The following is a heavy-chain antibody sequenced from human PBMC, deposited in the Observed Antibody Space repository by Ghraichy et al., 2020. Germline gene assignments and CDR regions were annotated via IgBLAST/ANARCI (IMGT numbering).Heavy chain of an antibody. V-gene: IGHV1-69*04. CDR3: ARDWGDLHSDQNKNDY. D-gene: IGHD3-16*01. CDR2: IIPILGIA. Sequence: SVKVSCKASGGTFSSYAISWVRQAPGQGLEWMGRIIPILGIANYAQKFQGRVTITADKSTSTAYMELSSLRSEDTAVYYCARDWGDLHSDQNKNDYWGQGTLVTVSS. J-gene: IGHJ4*02. CDR1: GGTFSSYA.